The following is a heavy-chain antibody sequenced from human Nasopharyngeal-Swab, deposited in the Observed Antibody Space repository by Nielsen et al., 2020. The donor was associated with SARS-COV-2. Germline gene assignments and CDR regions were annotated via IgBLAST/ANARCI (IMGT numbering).Heavy chain of an antibody. CDR2: IYYSGST. D-gene: IGHD6-19*01. J-gene: IGHJ3*02. CDR3: ARLTVSSSGISSGAFDI. V-gene: IGHV4-39*01. Sequence: SETLSLTCTVSGGSIGSSSYYWGWIRQPPGKGLEWIGSIYYSGSTYYNPSLKSRVTISVDTSKNQFSLKLSSVTAADTAVYYCARLTVSSSGISSGAFDIWGQGTMVTVSS. CDR1: GGSIGSSSYY.